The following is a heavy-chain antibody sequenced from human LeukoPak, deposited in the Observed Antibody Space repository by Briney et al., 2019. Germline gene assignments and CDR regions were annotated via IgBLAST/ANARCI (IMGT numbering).Heavy chain of an antibody. J-gene: IGHJ4*02. D-gene: IGHD4-17*01. CDR3: AGGPVTTFF. V-gene: IGHV4-4*07. CDR1: GDSISGHY. Sequence: PSETLSLTCSVSGDSISGHYWSWTRQPAGKGLEWVGRIHSSGSTDYNPSLKSRVTLSVDTSNNQFSLRVNSVTAADTAVYYCAGGPVTTFFWGQGALVTVSS. CDR2: IHSSGST.